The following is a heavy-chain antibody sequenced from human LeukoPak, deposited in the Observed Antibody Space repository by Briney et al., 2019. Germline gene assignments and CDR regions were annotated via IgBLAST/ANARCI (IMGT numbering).Heavy chain of an antibody. CDR3: ARKDYYSNSNSLDV. CDR1: GFTFSSYW. Sequence: GGSLRLSWAASGFTFSSYWMSWVRQAPGKGLEWVANIKQDGSEKYYVDSVKGRFTIPRDNAKNSLYLQMNSLRAEDTAVYYCARKDYYSNSNSLDVRGQGTTVTVSS. V-gene: IGHV3-7*01. D-gene: IGHD4-11*01. J-gene: IGHJ6*02. CDR2: IKQDGSEK.